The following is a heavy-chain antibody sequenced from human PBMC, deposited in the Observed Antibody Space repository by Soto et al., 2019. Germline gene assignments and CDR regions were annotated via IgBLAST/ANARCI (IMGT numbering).Heavy chain of an antibody. V-gene: IGHV1-69*06. CDR2: IIPIFGTA. CDR3: ARDRCGYSYGTCNDY. Sequence: QVQLVQSGAEVKKPGSSVKVSCKASGGTFSSYAISWVRQAPGQGLEWMGGIIPIFGTANYAQKFQGRVTMTTDTSTSTAYMELRSLRSDDTAVYYCARDRCGYSYGTCNDYWGQGTLVTVSS. J-gene: IGHJ4*02. D-gene: IGHD5-18*01. CDR1: GGTFSSYA.